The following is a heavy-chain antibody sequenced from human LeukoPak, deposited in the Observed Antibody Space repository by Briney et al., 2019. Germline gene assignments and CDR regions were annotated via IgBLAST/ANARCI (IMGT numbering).Heavy chain of an antibody. J-gene: IGHJ3*02. D-gene: IGHD3-3*01. CDR3: AREGGWSGYSDAFDI. CDR2: IYYSGST. CDR1: GGSISSYY. Sequence: SETLSLTCTVSGGSISSYYWSWIRQPPGKGLEWIGYIYYSGSTNYNPSLKSRVTISVDTSKNQFSLKLSSVTAADTAVYYCAREGGWSGYSDAFDIWGQGTMVTVSS. V-gene: IGHV4-59*01.